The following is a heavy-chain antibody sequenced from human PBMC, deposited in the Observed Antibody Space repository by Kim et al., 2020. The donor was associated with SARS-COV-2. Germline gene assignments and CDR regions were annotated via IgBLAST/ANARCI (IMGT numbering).Heavy chain of an antibody. J-gene: IGHJ4*02. Sequence: GESLKISCTTSGFTFSSHAMHWVRQTPGKGLECVSSISGGGGHLYYADSVKGRFTISRDTATSSLFLEMNSLRAEDTAVYYCASGFYGSSFENWGQGTLV. CDR3: ASGFYGSSFEN. V-gene: IGHV3-21*01. CDR2: ISGGGGHL. CDR1: GFTFSSHA. D-gene: IGHD3-10*01.